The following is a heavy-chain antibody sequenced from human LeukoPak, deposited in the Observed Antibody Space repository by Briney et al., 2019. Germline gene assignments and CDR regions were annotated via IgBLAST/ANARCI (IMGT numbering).Heavy chain of an antibody. J-gene: IGHJ4*02. V-gene: IGHV3-23*01. CDR1: GFTFSSYG. D-gene: IGHD6-19*01. CDR2: ISGSGGST. Sequence: GGSLRLSCAASGFTFSSYGMSWVRQAPGKGLEWVSAISGSGGSTYYADSVKGRFTISRDNSKNTLYLQMNSLRAEDTAVYYCARDRGYSSGPVDYWGQGTLVTVSS. CDR3: ARDRGYSSGPVDY.